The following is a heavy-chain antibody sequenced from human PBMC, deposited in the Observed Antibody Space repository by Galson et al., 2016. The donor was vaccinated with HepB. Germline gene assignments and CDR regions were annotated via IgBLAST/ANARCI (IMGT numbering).Heavy chain of an antibody. CDR3: ARDFNSYGYHHFDY. CDR1: GFTVSSNY. CDR2: IYSGGTT. J-gene: IGHJ4*02. V-gene: IGHV3-53*01. D-gene: IGHD5-18*01. Sequence: SLRLSCAVSGFTVSSNYMSWVRQAPGKGLEWVSLIYSGGTTYYADSVEGRFTISRDNSESTVFLQMNSLRAEDTAVYYCARDFNSYGYHHFDYWGQGTLVTVSS.